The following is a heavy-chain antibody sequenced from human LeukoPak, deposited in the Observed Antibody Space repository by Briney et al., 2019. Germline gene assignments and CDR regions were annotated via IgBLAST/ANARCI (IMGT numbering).Heavy chain of an antibody. V-gene: IGHV4-59*01. Sequence: SETLSLTCTVSGGSISSYYWSWIRQPPGKGLEWIGYIYYSGSTNYNPSLKSRVTISVDTSKNQFSLKLGSVTAADTAVYYCARDVLRFGELFTPDWGQGTLVTVSS. J-gene: IGHJ4*02. D-gene: IGHD3-10*01. CDR1: GGSISSYY. CDR3: ARDVLRFGELFTPD. CDR2: IYYSGST.